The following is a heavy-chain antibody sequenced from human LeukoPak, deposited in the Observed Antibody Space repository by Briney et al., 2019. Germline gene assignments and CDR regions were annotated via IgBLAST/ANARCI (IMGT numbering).Heavy chain of an antibody. CDR1: GYTFTSYD. CDR3: ARGRKGMATSYYFDF. J-gene: IGHJ4*02. CDR2: MNPNSGNT. Sequence: GASVKVSCKASGYTFTSYDINWVRQATGQGLEWMGWMNPNSGNTGYAQKFQGRVTITRNTSITTAYMELSSLKSEDTAVYYCARGRKGMATSYYFDFWGQGTLVAVSS. V-gene: IGHV1-8*01. D-gene: IGHD5-24*01.